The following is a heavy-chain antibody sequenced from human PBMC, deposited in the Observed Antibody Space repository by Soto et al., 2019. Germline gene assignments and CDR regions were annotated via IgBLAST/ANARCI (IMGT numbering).Heavy chain of an antibody. V-gene: IGHV1-69*06. CDR2: IIPIFGTA. J-gene: IGHJ4*02. D-gene: IGHD3-22*01. CDR1: GCTFSSYA. Sequence: VKVSCTASGCTFSSYAISWVRQAPGQGLEWMGGIIPIFGTANYAQKFQGRVTITADKSTSTAYMELSSLRSEDTAAYYCARAGHYYDSTWGQGTVVTVSS. CDR3: ARAGHYYDST.